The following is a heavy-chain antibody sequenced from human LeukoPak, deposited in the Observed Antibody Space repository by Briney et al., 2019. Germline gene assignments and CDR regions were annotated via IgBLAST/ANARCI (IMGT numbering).Heavy chain of an antibody. J-gene: IGHJ4*02. CDR3: ARGPATEGVLDY. Sequence: PSETLSLTCTVSGGSISSSSYYWGWIRQPPGKGLEWIGSIYYSGSTYYNPSLKSRVTISVDTSRNQFSLKLRSVTAADTAVYYCARGPATEGVLDYWGQGTLVDVSS. V-gene: IGHV4-39*07. CDR2: IYYSGST. CDR1: GGSISSSSYY. D-gene: IGHD4/OR15-4a*01.